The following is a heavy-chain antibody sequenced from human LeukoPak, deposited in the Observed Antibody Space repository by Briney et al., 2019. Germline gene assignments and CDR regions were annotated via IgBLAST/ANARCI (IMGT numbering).Heavy chain of an antibody. J-gene: IGHJ4*02. CDR3: AKSRGYYYEKSGPADY. CDR2: IWYDGSIK. Sequence: GGSLRLSCAASGFSFSSYGMHWVRQAPGKGLEWVAVIWYDGSIKYYGDSVKGRFTISRDNSKNTLYLQMDSLSAEDTAVYYCAKSRGYYYEKSGPADYWGQGTLVTVSS. CDR1: GFSFSSYG. D-gene: IGHD3-22*01. V-gene: IGHV3-33*06.